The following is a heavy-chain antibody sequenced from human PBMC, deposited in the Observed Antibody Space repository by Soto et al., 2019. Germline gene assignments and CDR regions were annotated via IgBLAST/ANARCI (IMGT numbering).Heavy chain of an antibody. J-gene: IGHJ4*02. CDR2: INHSGST. D-gene: IGHD2-15*01. CDR3: ARFKNCSGGSCYSNYFDY. CDR1: GGSFSGYY. V-gene: IGHV4-34*01. Sequence: SETLSLTCAVYGGSFSGYYWSWIRQPPGKGLEWIGEINHSGSTNYNPSLKIRVPISVDTSKNQFSLNLSSVTAADTAVYYCARFKNCSGGSCYSNYFDYWGQGTLVTVSS.